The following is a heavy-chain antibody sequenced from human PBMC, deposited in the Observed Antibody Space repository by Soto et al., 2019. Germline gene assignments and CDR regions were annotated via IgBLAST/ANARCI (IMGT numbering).Heavy chain of an antibody. Sequence: GGSLRLSCAASGFAFSTYGMHWVRQAPGKGLEWVALIWYDGSNTYYADSVKGRFTISRDNSKNTLYLQLNSLRAEDTAVYYCAREGRSRGATSYYFYGLDVWGQGTTVTVSS. V-gene: IGHV3-33*01. D-gene: IGHD1-26*01. CDR3: AREGRSRGATSYYFYGLDV. J-gene: IGHJ6*02. CDR1: GFAFSTYG. CDR2: IWYDGSNT.